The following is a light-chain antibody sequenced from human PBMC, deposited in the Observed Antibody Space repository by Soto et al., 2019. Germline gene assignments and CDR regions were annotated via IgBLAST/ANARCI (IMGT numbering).Light chain of an antibody. Sequence: QAVLTQPRLVSGSPGQSVTISCTGTSSDVGGYNYVSWYQQHPGKAPKLMIYDVSKRPSEVPDRFSGSKSGNTASLTISVLQAEDEADYYCCSYAGSYVFGTGTRSPS. CDR1: SSDVGGYNY. CDR2: DVS. J-gene: IGLJ1*01. CDR3: CSYAGSYV. V-gene: IGLV2-11*01.